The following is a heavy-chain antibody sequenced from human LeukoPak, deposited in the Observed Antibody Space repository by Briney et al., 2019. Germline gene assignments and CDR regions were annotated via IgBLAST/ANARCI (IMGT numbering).Heavy chain of an antibody. CDR1: GFTFSSYG. J-gene: IGHJ6*02. Sequence: GGSLRLSCAASGFTFSSYGMHWVRQAPGKGLEWVAVIWYDGSNKYYADSVKGRFTISRDNSKNTLYLQMNSLRAEDTAVYYCAKAFGGTTYYYGMDVWGQGTTVTVSS. CDR3: AKAFGGTTYYYGMDV. D-gene: IGHD3-3*01. V-gene: IGHV3-30*02. CDR2: IWYDGSNK.